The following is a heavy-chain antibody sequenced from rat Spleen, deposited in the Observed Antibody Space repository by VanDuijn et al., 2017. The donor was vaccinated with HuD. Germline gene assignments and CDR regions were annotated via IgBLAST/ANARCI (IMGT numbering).Heavy chain of an antibody. CDR1: GFNFNDHW. CDR2: INKDSSTI. J-gene: IGHJ2*01. D-gene: IGHD4-3*01. CDR3: VREELGVRD. V-gene: IGHV4-2*01. Sequence: EVKLVESGGGLVQPGRSLKLSCAASGFNFNDHWMGWVRQAPGKGLEWIGEINKDSSTIKYIPSLKDKFTISRDNGQNTLYLQMSKLGAEDTAIYYGVREELGVRDWGQGVMVTVSS.